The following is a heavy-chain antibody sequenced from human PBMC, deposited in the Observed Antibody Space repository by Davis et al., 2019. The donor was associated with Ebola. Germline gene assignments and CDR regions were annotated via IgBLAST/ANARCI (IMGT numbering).Heavy chain of an antibody. D-gene: IGHD6-25*01. CDR1: GFTFSTYW. Sequence: GESLKISCVASGFTFSTYWMSRVRQVPGKGLEWVSYISSSSSTIYYADSVKGRFTISRDNAKNSLYLQMNSLRDEDTAVYYCARGGYDWGQGTLVTVSS. CDR2: ISSSSSTI. CDR3: ARGGYD. J-gene: IGHJ4*02. V-gene: IGHV3-48*02.